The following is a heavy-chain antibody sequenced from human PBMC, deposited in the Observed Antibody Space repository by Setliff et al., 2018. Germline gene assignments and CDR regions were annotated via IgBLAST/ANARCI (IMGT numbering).Heavy chain of an antibody. D-gene: IGHD1-1*01. CDR1: GDSMRSHY. V-gene: IGHV4-59*11. CDR2: IHPTGST. Sequence: SETLSLTCSVSGDSMRSHYWSWIRQPPGKGLEWIGYIHPTGSTDYNPSLKSRLTMSLDTSKKQFSLKLTSVTAADTAVYYCAREYNNYYYYLDVWGKGTAVTVSS. CDR3: AREYNNYYYYLDV. J-gene: IGHJ6*03.